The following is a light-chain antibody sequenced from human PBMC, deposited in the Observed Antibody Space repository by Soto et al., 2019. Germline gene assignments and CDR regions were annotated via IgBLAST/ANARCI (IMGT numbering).Light chain of an antibody. V-gene: IGKV1-9*01. CDR1: QDISLS. J-gene: IGKJ5*01. Sequence: IQLTQSPSSLSASVVDRVTITCRASQDISLSLAWYQQRPGKAPRLLIYAASTLQSGVPSRFSGSKSGTDFTLTISSLQPEDFATYYCQQLHTYPFAFGQGTRLEIK. CDR3: QQLHTYPFA. CDR2: AAS.